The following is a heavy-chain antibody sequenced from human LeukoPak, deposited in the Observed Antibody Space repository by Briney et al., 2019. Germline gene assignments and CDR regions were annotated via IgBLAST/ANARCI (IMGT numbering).Heavy chain of an antibody. V-gene: IGHV3-21*01. CDR3: ARDGEGDYDEYFQP. CDR1: GFTFSSYS. CDR2: ISSSSSYI. Sequence: GGSLRLSCVASGFTFSSYSMNWVRQAPGKGLEWVSSISSSSSYIYYADSVKGRFTISSDNAKNSLYLQMNSLRAEDTAVYYCARDGEGDYDEYFQPWGQGTLVTVSS. D-gene: IGHD4-17*01. J-gene: IGHJ1*01.